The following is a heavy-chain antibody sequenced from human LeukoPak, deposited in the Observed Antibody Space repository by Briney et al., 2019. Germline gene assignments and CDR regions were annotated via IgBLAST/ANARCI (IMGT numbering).Heavy chain of an antibody. V-gene: IGHV3-30-3*01. CDR2: ISYDGSNK. CDR3: ARVRLGYYYGMDV. J-gene: IGHJ6*02. D-gene: IGHD3-16*01. Sequence: GGSLRLSCAASGFTFSSYAMHWVRQAPGKGLEWVAVISYDGSNKYYADSVKGRFTISRDNSKNTLYLQMNSLRAEDTAVYYCARVRLGYYYGMDVWGQGTTVTVSS. CDR1: GFTFSSYA.